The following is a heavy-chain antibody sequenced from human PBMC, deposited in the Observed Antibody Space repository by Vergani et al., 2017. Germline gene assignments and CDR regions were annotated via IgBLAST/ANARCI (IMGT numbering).Heavy chain of an antibody. J-gene: IGHJ6*03. CDR3: VYRKTECGTTGCFYPFYYYYYMDV. CDR1: GFSLNTRGVS. V-gene: IGHV2-5*04. CDR2: IYWNDDQ. Sequence: QITLKESGPTLVKPTQTLPLPCTFSGFSLNTRGVSVAWIRQPPGKALDWLALIYWNDDQHYSPSLNNRVTINKDTSKNQVVLTMTNMDYVDTGTYYCVYRKTECGTTGCFYPFYYYYYMDVWGKGTTVTVSS. D-gene: IGHD1-7*01.